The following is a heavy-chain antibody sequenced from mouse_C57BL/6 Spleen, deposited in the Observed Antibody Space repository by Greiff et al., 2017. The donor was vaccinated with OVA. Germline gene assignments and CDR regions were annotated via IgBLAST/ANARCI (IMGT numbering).Heavy chain of an antibody. CDR2: IYWDDDK. V-gene: IGHV8-12*01. CDR1: GFSLSTSGMG. D-gene: IGHD1-1*01. CDR3: ARRGDTTVAFDY. Sequence: QVQLKESGPGILQSSQTLSLTCSFSGFSLSTSGMGVSWIRQPSGKGLEWLAHIYWDDDKRYNTSLKSRLTISTDTARNQGFLKITSVDTADTATDDCARRGDTTVAFDYWGQGTTLTVSS. J-gene: IGHJ2*01.